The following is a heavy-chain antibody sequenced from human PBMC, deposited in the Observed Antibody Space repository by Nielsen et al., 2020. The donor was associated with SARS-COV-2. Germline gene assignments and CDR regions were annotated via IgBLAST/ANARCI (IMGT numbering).Heavy chain of an antibody. Sequence: GGSLRLSCAASGFTFSSYSMNWVRQAPGKGLEWVSYISSSSSTIYYADSVKGRFTISRDNAKNSLYLQMNSLRAEDTAVYYCAKDKGYSSGWYADYWGQGTLVTVSS. V-gene: IGHV3-48*01. J-gene: IGHJ4*02. D-gene: IGHD6-19*01. CDR3: AKDKGYSSGWYADY. CDR1: GFTFSSYS. CDR2: ISSSSSTI.